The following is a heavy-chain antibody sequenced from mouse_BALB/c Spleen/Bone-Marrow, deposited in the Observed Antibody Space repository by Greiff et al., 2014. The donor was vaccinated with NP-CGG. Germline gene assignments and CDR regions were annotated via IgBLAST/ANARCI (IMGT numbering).Heavy chain of an antibody. CDR1: GFNIKDTY. Sequence: EVQVVESGAELVKPGASVKLSCTASGFNIKDTYMRWVKQRPEQGLEWIGRIDPANGNTKYDPKFQGKATITADTSSNTAYLQLSSLTPEDTAVYYCATYYRYDRRFAYWGQGTLVTVSA. D-gene: IGHD2-14*01. CDR2: IDPANGNT. J-gene: IGHJ3*01. CDR3: ATYYRYDRRFAY. V-gene: IGHV14-3*02.